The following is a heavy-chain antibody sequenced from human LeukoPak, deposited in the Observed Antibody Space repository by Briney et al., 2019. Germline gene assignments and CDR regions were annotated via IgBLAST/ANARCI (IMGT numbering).Heavy chain of an antibody. D-gene: IGHD2-8*01. Sequence: GASVKVSCNAAGYTFTGYDMHWVRQAPGQGLEWWGWINPNSGGTNYAQKFQGRVTMTRDTSISTAYMELSRLRSDDTAAYYCARVGYECMPLGWFDPWGQGTLVTVSS. CDR2: INPNSGGT. CDR1: GYTFTGYD. V-gene: IGHV1-2*02. CDR3: ARVGYECMPLGWFDP. J-gene: IGHJ5*02.